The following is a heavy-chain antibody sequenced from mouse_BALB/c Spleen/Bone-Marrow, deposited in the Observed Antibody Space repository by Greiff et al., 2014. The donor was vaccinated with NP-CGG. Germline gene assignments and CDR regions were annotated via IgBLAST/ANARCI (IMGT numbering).Heavy chain of an antibody. CDR2: IHYSGTT. Sequence: DVQLVESGPDLVKPSQSLSLTCTVTGSSITSGYSWHWIRQFPGNKLEWMGYIHYSGTTVYNPSLKSRISITRDTSNNQFFLQLNSVTTEDTATYYCARFAGTPYTMDYWGQGTSGTVSS. D-gene: IGHD4-1*01. J-gene: IGHJ4*01. CDR3: ARFAGTPYTMDY. V-gene: IGHV3-1*02. CDR1: GSSITSGYS.